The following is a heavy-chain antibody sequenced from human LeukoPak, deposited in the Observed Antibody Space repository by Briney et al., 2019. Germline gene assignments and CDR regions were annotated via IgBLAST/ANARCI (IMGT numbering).Heavy chain of an antibody. CDR3: AKETVTAPPIDY. Sequence: GGSLRLSCAASGFTFNIYAMNWVRQASGKGLEWVSAISGSAYSTYYADSVKGRFTISRDNSKNTLYLQMNSLRAEDTAVYYCAKETVTAPPIDYWGQGTLVTVSS. V-gene: IGHV3-23*01. CDR1: GFTFNIYA. D-gene: IGHD2-21*02. J-gene: IGHJ4*02. CDR2: ISGSAYST.